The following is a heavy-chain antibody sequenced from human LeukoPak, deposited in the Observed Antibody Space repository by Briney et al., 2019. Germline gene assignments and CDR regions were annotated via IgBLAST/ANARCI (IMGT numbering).Heavy chain of an antibody. Sequence: PSRSLRLSCAASGFTFDDYAMHWVRQAPGKGLEWVSGINWNGGSIGYADSVKGRFTISRDNAKNSLYLQMNSLRAEDTALYYCAKGPQGPRGVIGYFDYWGQGTLVTVSS. J-gene: IGHJ4*02. V-gene: IGHV3-9*01. CDR3: AKGPQGPRGVIGYFDY. D-gene: IGHD3-10*01. CDR2: INWNGGSI. CDR1: GFTFDDYA.